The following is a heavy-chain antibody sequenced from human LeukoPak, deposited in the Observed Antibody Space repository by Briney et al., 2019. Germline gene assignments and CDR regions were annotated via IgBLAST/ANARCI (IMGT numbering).Heavy chain of an antibody. CDR2: ISSGSSTT. CDR3: ARDVTYDTSSWYLDY. J-gene: IGHJ4*02. V-gene: IGHV3-48*04. CDR1: GLTFSSYS. Sequence: PGGSLRLSCAASGLTFSSYSKNWVRQAPGKGLEWVSYISSGSSTTYYADSVKGRFTISRDNAKNSLYLQMNSLRAEDTALYYCARDVTYDTSSWYLDYWGQGTLVTVSS. D-gene: IGHD6-13*01.